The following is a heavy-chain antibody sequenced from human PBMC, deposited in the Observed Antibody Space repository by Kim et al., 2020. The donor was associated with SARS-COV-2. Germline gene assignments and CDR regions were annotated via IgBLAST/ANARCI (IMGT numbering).Heavy chain of an antibody. J-gene: IGHJ4*01. Sequence: GGSLRLSCTSSGFTFTTYAMSWVRQAPGKGLEWVSSISGRGGSAYYADSVKGRFIISRDYSRNTLSLQLDSLRVEDTAVYYCARASGALATVDAFDYWG. CDR2: ISGRGGSA. V-gene: IGHV3-23*01. D-gene: IGHD6-25*01. CDR3: ARASGALATVDAFDY. CDR1: GFTFTTYA.